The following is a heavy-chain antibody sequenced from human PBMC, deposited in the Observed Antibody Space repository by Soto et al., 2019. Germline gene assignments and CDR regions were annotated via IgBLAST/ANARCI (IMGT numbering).Heavy chain of an antibody. CDR1: GFTVSSNY. V-gene: IGHV3-53*01. CDR2: IYSGGST. Sequence: HPGGSLRLSCAASGFTVSSNYMSWVRQAPGKGLEWVSVIYSGGSTYYADSVKGRFTISRDNSKNTLYLQMNSLRAEDTAVYYCAKAPNYYYYYGMDVWDQGTTVTVS. CDR3: AKAPNYYYYYGMDV. J-gene: IGHJ6*02.